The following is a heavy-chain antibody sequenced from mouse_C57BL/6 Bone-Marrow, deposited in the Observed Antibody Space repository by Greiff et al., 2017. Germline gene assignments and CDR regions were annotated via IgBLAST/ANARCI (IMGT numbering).Heavy chain of an antibody. CDR2: INPNNGTT. Sequence: EVQLQQPGPELVKPGASVKISCKASGYSFTDYCMNWVKQSNGQGLEWIGEINPNNGTTSYNEKFKGKATLTVDKSSSTAYMQLNSLTSEDSAVYYCARESYYSNYVYYFDDWGKGTTLTVSS. V-gene: IGHV1-39*01. CDR3: ARESYYSNYVYYFDD. J-gene: IGHJ2*01. D-gene: IGHD2-5*01. CDR1: GYSFTDYC.